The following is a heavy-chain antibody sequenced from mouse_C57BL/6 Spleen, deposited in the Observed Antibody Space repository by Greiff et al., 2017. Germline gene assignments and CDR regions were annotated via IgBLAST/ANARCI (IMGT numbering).Heavy chain of an antibody. Sequence: EVKLEESGPGLVKPSQSLSLTCSVTGYSITSGYYWNWIRQFPGNKLEWMGYISYDGSNNYNPSLKNRISITRDTSKNQFFLKLNSVTTEDTATYYCARHYSNWRDYFDYWGQGTTLTVSS. CDR2: ISYDGSN. CDR1: GYSITSGYY. CDR3: ARHYSNWRDYFDY. J-gene: IGHJ2*01. V-gene: IGHV3-6*01. D-gene: IGHD2-5*01.